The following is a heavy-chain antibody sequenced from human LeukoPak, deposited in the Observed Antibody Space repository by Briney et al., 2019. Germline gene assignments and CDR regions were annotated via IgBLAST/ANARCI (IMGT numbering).Heavy chain of an antibody. CDR3: ASSNGNFDY. Sequence: QPSETLSLTCTVSGGSISSYYWSWIRQPPGKGLEWIGYIYYSGSTNYNPSPKSRVTISVDTSKNQFSLKLSSVTAADTAVYYCASSNGNFDYWGQGTLVTVSS. J-gene: IGHJ4*02. D-gene: IGHD1-26*01. CDR2: IYYSGST. CDR1: GGSISSYY. V-gene: IGHV4-59*08.